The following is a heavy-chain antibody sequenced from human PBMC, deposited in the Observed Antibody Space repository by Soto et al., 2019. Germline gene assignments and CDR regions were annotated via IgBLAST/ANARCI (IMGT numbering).Heavy chain of an antibody. CDR2: YDPMNHSE. D-gene: IGHD6-19*01. J-gene: IGHJ3*01. CDR1: GYTFTTYY. CDR3: ARGANGGGWYRDTLAV. V-gene: IGHV1-46*01. Sequence: VQGVQSGAEVQRPGASVKVSCKTSGYTFTTYYVEWVRQAPGQGLEWIGMYDPMNHSERYSQQFKGRVTMTRVTTTSRAYMELSSLIPADTAVYYCARGANGGGWYRDTLAVWGQGTMVTVSS.